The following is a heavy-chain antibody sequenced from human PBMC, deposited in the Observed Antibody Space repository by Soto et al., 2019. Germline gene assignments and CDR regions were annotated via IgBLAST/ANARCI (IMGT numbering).Heavy chain of an antibody. CDR2: ISYDGSNK. J-gene: IGHJ6*02. V-gene: IGHV3-30-3*01. D-gene: IGHD3-3*01. Sequence: GGSLRLSCAASGFTFSSYAMHWVRQAPGKGLEWVAVISYDGSNKYYADSVKGRFTISRDNSKNTLYLQMNSLRAEDTAVYYCARDLTIFGVVIYAYGMDVWGQGTTVTVS. CDR1: GFTFSSYA. CDR3: ARDLTIFGVVIYAYGMDV.